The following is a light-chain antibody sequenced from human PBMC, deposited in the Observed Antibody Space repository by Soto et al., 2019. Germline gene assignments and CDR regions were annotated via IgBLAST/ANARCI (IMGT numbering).Light chain of an antibody. CDR3: QSYDSSLSFYV. V-gene: IGLV1-40*01. J-gene: IGLJ1*01. CDR1: SSNIGAGYD. CDR2: GNS. Sequence: QSVLTQPPSVSGAPGQRVTISCTGSSSNIGAGYDVHWYQQLPGTAPKLLIYGNSNRPSGVPDRFSGSKSGTSASLAITGLQAEDEADYYCQSYDSSLSFYVFGNGTKVTVL.